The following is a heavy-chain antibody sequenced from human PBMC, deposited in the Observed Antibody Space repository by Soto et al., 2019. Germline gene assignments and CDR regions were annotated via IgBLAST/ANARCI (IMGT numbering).Heavy chain of an antibody. Sequence: GGSLRLSCAASEFTFSNYAMSWVRQAPGKGLEWVSAISYGGGTTYYADSVKGRFTISRDNSKNTLYLQMNSLRAEDTAVYYCTQTLDSGNSIFVDYWGQGTPVTVSS. V-gene: IGHV3-23*01. J-gene: IGHJ4*02. CDR2: ISYGGGTT. CDR1: EFTFSNYA. D-gene: IGHD2-21*02. CDR3: TQTLDSGNSIFVDY.